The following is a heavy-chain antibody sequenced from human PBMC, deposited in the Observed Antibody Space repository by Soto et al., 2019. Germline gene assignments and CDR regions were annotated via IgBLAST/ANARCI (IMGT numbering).Heavy chain of an antibody. CDR2: IMSKTGGGTT. Sequence: GGSLRLSCATSGFSFSKAWVGWFRQAPGKGLEWVGRIMSKTGGGTTDYAAPVKGRFTIPRDDSKSTLYLQMYSLKTEDTAFYYCTTDSGMSPYSFDYWGQGTLVTVSS. J-gene: IGHJ4*02. V-gene: IGHV3-15*01. CDR3: TTDSGMSPYSFDY. D-gene: IGHD1-26*01. CDR1: GFSFSKAW.